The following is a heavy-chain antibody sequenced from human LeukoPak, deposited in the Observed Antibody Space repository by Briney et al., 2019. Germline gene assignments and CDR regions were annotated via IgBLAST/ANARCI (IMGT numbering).Heavy chain of an antibody. Sequence: PSETLSLTCTVSGGSISDSHWSWIRQPPGRGLEWIGNIHTSGGSNYSPSLKSRVTISLDMSRNQFSLRLSSVTAADTAVYYCARDAYRGVTQFDPWGQGTLVTVSS. CDR3: ARDAYRGVTQFDP. V-gene: IGHV4-4*09. D-gene: IGHD3-10*01. CDR2: IHTSGGS. CDR1: GGSISDSH. J-gene: IGHJ5*02.